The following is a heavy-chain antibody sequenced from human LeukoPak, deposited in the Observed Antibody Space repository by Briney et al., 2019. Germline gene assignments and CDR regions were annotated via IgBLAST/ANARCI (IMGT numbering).Heavy chain of an antibody. CDR2: IYTSGST. D-gene: IGHD6-13*01. CDR1: GGSISSYY. J-gene: IGHJ5*02. Sequence: SETLSLTCTVSGGSISSYYWSWIRQPAGKGLEWIGRIYTSGSTNYNPSLKSRVTMSVDTSKNQFSLKLSSVTAADTAVYYCARGGIAAAGSWFDPWGQGTLVTVPS. CDR3: ARGGIAAAGSWFDP. V-gene: IGHV4-4*07.